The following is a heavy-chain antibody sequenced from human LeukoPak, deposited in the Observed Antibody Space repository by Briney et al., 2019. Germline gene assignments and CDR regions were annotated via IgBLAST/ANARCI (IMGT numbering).Heavy chain of an antibody. Sequence: SETLSLTCTVSGGSVSSGSCYWSWIRQPPGKGLEWIGYIYYSGSTNYNPSLKSRVTISVDTSKNQFSLKLISVTAADTAVYYCARDLGYCSSMSCYAWFDPWGQGTLVTVSS. J-gene: IGHJ5*02. CDR1: GGSVSSGSCY. CDR2: IYYSGST. V-gene: IGHV4-61*01. CDR3: ARDLGYCSSMSCYAWFDP. D-gene: IGHD2-2*01.